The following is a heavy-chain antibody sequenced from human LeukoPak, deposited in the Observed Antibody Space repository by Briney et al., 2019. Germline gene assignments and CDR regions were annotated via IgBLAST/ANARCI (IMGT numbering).Heavy chain of an antibody. J-gene: IGHJ6*03. V-gene: IGHV4-59*11. D-gene: IGHD3-3*01. CDR1: GGSINSHS. Sequence: PSETLSLTCTVSGGSINSHSWNWIWQSPGKGLEWIGNIYYNGNTKDDPSLKSRVTISIDTCKNQFSLKLTSVAAADTAVYYCARRYYDFWSGAAGVYYMDVWGKGTTVTVSS. CDR3: ARRYYDFWSGAAGVYYMDV. CDR2: IYYNGNT.